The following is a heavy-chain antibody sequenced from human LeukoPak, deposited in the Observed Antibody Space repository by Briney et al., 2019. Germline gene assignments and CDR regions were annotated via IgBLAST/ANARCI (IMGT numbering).Heavy chain of an antibody. V-gene: IGHV1-8*01. Sequence: ASVKVSCKTSGYTFTSHDINWVRQATGQGLEWMGWMNPNSGNTGYAQKFQGRITMTRDTSISTAYMELSSLRAEDTALYYCARDPVSIGSRMNSDYWGQGTLVTVSS. D-gene: IGHD3-10*01. CDR1: GYTFTSHD. CDR2: MNPNSGNT. CDR3: ARDPVSIGSRMNSDY. J-gene: IGHJ4*02.